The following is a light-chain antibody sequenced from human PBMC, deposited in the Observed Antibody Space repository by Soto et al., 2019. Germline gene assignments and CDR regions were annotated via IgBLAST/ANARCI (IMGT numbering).Light chain of an antibody. CDR1: NIGSEG. CDR3: QVWHVSTDHYV. V-gene: IGLV3-21*02. CDR2: DDG. Sequence: SYELTQPPSVSVAPGQTARISCGGNNIGSEGVHWYQQKSGQAPVLVVCDDGDRPSGIPDRFSGSKSGNTATLTISRVEAGDEADYYCQVWHVSTDHYVFGTGTKVTVL. J-gene: IGLJ1*01.